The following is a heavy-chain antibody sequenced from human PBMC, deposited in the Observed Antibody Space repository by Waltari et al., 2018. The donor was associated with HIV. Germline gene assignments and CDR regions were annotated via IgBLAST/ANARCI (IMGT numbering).Heavy chain of an antibody. V-gene: IGHV3-23*01. CDR2: ISGSGGST. CDR3: AKASSKLLYYYYGMDV. D-gene: IGHD1-7*01. Sequence: EVQLLESGGGLVQPGGSLRLSCAASGFTFSSYAMSWVRKAPGKGLEWVSAISGSGGSTYYEDSVKGRFTISRDNSKNTLYLQMNSLRAEDTAVYYCAKASSKLLYYYYGMDVWGQGTTVTVSS. J-gene: IGHJ6*02. CDR1: GFTFSSYA.